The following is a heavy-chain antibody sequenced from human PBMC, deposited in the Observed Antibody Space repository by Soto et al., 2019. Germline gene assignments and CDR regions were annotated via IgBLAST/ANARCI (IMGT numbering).Heavy chain of an antibody. V-gene: IGHV4-61*01. CDR3: ARSPNYYYYGLDV. CDR1: GGSVSSGTYF. CDR2: IYYSGST. Sequence: SETLSLTCTVSGGSVSSGTYFWSWIRQSPGKRLEWIAYIYYSGSTNYNPSLKSRATISVDTSKSQVSLTLTSVTAADAAVYYCARSPNYYYYGLDVWGQGTTVTVSS. J-gene: IGHJ6*02. D-gene: IGHD3-10*01.